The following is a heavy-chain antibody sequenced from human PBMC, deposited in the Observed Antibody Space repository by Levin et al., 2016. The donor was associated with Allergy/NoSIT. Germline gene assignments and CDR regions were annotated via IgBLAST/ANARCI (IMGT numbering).Heavy chain of an antibody. J-gene: IGHJ6*03. D-gene: IGHD5-18*01. CDR2: INHSGST. V-gene: IGHV4-34*01. Sequence: RQAPGKGLEWIGEINHSGSTNYNPSLKSRVTIPVDTSKNQFSLKLSSVTAADTAVYYCARGPPVDTAMVRRKNSYYMDVWGKGTTVTVSS. CDR3: ARGPPVDTAMVRRKNSYYMDV.